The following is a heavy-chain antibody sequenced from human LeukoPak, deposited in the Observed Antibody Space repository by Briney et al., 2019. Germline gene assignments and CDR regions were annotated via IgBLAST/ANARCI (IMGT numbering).Heavy chain of an antibody. D-gene: IGHD5-18*01. CDR1: VYTFTSYG. CDR2: ISAYNGNT. Sequence: RASVTVSFKASVYTFTSYGISWVRQAPGQGLDWVGWISAYNGNTNYAQKLQDRVKMTTDTSTSTAYMELRSLRSDDTAVYYCARVDTGMVRWYFDLWGRGTLVTVSS. CDR3: ARVDTGMVRWYFDL. J-gene: IGHJ2*01. V-gene: IGHV1-18*01.